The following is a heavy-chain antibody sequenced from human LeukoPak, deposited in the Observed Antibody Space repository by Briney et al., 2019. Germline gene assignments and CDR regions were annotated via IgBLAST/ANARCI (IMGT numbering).Heavy chain of an antibody. CDR2: MYYSGST. V-gene: IGHV4-59*01. D-gene: IGHD3-22*01. CDR3: ARLRNYYDRSGYKQLWFDP. Sequence: SGTLSLTCTVSGGSISSYHWSWIRQPPGKGLEWIGNMYYSGSTNYNPSLRSRVTISVDTSKNQFSLKLSSVTAADTAVYYCARLRNYYDRSGYKQLWFDPWGQGTLVTVSS. J-gene: IGHJ5*02. CDR1: GGSISSYH.